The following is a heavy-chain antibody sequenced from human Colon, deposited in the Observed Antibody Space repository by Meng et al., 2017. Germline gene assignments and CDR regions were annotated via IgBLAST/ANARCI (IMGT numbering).Heavy chain of an antibody. Sequence: QVHLHESGPGLVRPSDDLVLVCTVSGGSSKSGGYHWSWVRQPPGKGLEYIGFMSDSGTTDYNPSLRSRVSISEIGSSKNQFSLTLRSVTAADTATYFCARDTLYGTDYWGQGVLVTVSS. CDR1: GGSSKSGGYH. V-gene: IGHV4-31*03. J-gene: IGHJ4*02. CDR3: ARDTLYGTDY. CDR2: MSDSGTT. D-gene: IGHD4-17*01.